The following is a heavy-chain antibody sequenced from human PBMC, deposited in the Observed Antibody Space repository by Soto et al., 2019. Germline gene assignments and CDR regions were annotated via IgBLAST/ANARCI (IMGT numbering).Heavy chain of an antibody. V-gene: IGHV3-48*02. CDR3: ARGYSNYYYGMDV. Sequence: GSLRLSCAASEFTFSNYAMSCARQAPGKGLEWVSYISSSSSTIYYADSVKGRFTISRDNAKNSLYLQMNSLRDEDTAVYYCARGYSNYYYGMDVWGQGTTVTVSS. CDR2: ISSSSSTI. D-gene: IGHD4-4*01. J-gene: IGHJ6*02. CDR1: EFTFSNYA.